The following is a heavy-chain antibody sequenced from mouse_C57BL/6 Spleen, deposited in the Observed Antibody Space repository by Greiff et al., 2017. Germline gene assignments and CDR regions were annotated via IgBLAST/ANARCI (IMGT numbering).Heavy chain of an antibody. Sequence: VQLQQSGPELVKPGASVKISCKASGYSLTDYNMNWVKQSNGKSLEWIGVINPNYGTTSYNQKFKGKATLTVDQSSSTAYMQLNSLTSEDSAVYYCARSLITTAVARGYFDVWGTGTTVTVSS. V-gene: IGHV1-39*01. CDR2: INPNYGTT. CDR1: GYSLTDYN. J-gene: IGHJ1*03. D-gene: IGHD1-1*01. CDR3: ARSLITTAVARGYFDV.